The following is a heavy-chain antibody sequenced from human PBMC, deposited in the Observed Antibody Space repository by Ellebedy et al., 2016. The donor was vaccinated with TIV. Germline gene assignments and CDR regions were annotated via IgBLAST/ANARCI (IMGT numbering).Heavy chain of an antibody. J-gene: IGHJ5*02. V-gene: IGHV4-59*01. CDR1: GDSITSYY. Sequence: SETLSLTXTVPGDSITSYYWSWIRQSPGRGLEWIGFVFYSGSTIYNPSLGGRVTMSIDTSKNQFSLKLRSVTAADSAVYYCARDQGVAVGVFDPWGQGTLVTVSS. CDR3: ARDQGVAVGVFDP. D-gene: IGHD1-26*01. CDR2: VFYSGST.